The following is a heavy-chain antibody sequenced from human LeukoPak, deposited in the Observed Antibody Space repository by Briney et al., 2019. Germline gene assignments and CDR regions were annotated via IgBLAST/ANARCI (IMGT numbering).Heavy chain of an antibody. V-gene: IGHV5-51*01. Sequence: GESLKISCKGSGYSFTSYWIGWVRQMPGKGLEWMGIIYPGDSGTRYSPSFQGQVTISADKSISTAYLQWCSLKASDTAMYYCARAFDYGADPFDYWGQGTLVTVSS. J-gene: IGHJ4*02. CDR1: GYSFTSYW. D-gene: IGHD4-17*01. CDR3: ARAFDYGADPFDY. CDR2: IYPGDSGT.